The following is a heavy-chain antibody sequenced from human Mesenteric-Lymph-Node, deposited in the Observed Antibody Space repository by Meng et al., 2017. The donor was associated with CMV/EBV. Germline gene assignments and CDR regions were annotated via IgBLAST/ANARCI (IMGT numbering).Heavy chain of an antibody. CDR3: AKDSGMETYYFDY. J-gene: IGHJ4*02. D-gene: IGHD3-10*01. CDR2: IRYDGSNK. Sequence: GESLKISCAASGFTFSSYGMHWVRQAPGKGLEWVAFIRYDGSNKYYADSVKGRFTISRDNSKNTLYLQVNSLRPEDTAVYYCAKDSGMETYYFDYWGQGTLVTVSS. V-gene: IGHV3-30*02. CDR1: GFTFSSYG.